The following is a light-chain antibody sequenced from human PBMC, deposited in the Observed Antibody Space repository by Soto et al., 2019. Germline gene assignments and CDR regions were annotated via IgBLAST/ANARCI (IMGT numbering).Light chain of an antibody. CDR3: QHYGT. CDR1: QSISNW. J-gene: IGKJ1*01. Sequence: DIQMTQSPSTLSASVGDRVTITCRASQSISNWLAWYQQKPGKAPKLLIYKASSLESGVPSRFSGTGFGTEFTLTISSLQSDDFASYYCQHYGTFGQGTTVEI. CDR2: KAS. V-gene: IGKV1-5*03.